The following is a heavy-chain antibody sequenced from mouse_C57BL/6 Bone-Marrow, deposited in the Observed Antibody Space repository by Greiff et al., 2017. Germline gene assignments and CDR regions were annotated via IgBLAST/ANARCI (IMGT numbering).Heavy chain of an antibody. CDR1: GFTFSSYG. V-gene: IGHV5-6*01. Sequence: EVKLVESGGDLVKPGGSLKLSCAASGFTFSSYGMPWVRQTPDKRLEWVATISSGGSYTYYPDSVKGRFTISRDNAKNTLYLQMSSLKSEDTAMYYCARWGWLLPFDYWGQGTTLTVSS. CDR3: ARWGWLLPFDY. J-gene: IGHJ2*01. CDR2: ISSGGSYT. D-gene: IGHD2-3*01.